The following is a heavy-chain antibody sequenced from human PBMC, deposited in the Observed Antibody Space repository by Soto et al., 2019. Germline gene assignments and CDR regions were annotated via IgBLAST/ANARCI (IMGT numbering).Heavy chain of an antibody. CDR2: INHSGST. D-gene: IGHD1-1*01. J-gene: IGHJ6*02. CDR1: GGSFSGYY. V-gene: IGHV4-34*01. Sequence: QVQLQQWGAGLLKPSETLSLTCAVYGGSFSGYYWSWIRQPPGKGLEWIGEINHSGSTNYNPSLKSRVTISVDTSKNQFSLKLSSVTAADTAVYYCARGSTGTTAGGMDVWGQGTTVTVSS. CDR3: ARGSTGTTAGGMDV.